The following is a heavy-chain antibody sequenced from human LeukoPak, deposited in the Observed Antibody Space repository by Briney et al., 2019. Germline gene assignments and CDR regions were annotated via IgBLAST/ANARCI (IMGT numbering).Heavy chain of an antibody. CDR1: GYIFADYY. V-gene: IGHV1-2*02. J-gene: IGHJ4*02. Sequence: WASVKVSCKASGYIFADYYMHWVRQAPGQGLEWMGWINPNSGGTDYAQKFQGRVTMTRDTSISTAYMELSRLRSDDTAVYYCARVGYCSGTTCYSYFFDYWGQGTLVTVSS. CDR2: INPNSGGT. CDR3: ARVGYCSGTTCYSYFFDY. D-gene: IGHD2-15*01.